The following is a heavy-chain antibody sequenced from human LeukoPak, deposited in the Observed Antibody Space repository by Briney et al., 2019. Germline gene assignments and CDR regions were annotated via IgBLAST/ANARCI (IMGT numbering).Heavy chain of an antibody. D-gene: IGHD5-12*01. J-gene: IGHJ6*03. V-gene: IGHV3-20*04. CDR2: INWDGAST. Sequence: GGSLRLSCVASGFKFDDYSMNWVRHVPGKGLECVAGINWDGASTGYRDSMKGRFTISRDNGKNSLYLQMSGLRVDDTAVYYCGRVHCSTNSCYDYYDYYMDVSGKGTTVTVSS. CDR1: GFKFDDYS. CDR3: GRVHCSTNSCYDYYDYYMDV.